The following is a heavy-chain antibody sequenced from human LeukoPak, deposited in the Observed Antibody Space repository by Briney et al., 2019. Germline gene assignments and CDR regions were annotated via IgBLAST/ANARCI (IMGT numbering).Heavy chain of an antibody. J-gene: IGHJ4*02. CDR2: IYYSGST. V-gene: IGHV4-39*01. Sequence: SETLSLTCTVSGGSISSSSYYWGWIRQPPGKGLEWIGSIYYSGSTYYNPSLKSRVTISIDTSKNQFSLKLSSVTAADTAVYYCARGPTYQPIDYWGQGTLVTVSS. CDR1: GGSISSSSYY. D-gene: IGHD2-2*01. CDR3: ARGPTYQPIDY.